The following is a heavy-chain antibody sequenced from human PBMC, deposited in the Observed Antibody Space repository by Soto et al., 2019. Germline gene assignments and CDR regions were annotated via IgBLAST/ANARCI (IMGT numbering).Heavy chain of an antibody. CDR1: VHSLSIGGYY. CDR2: IYFTGST. V-gene: IGHV4-31*03. CDR3: ARDWGSSGWPN. D-gene: IGHD6-19*01. J-gene: IGHJ4*02. Sequence: KTSETLCVTCIVSVHSLSIGGYYWSWIRQHPGKGLEWVGYIYFTGSTLYNPSLKSRLAMSLGTSKNQFSLRLTSVTAADTAVYFCARDWGSSGWPNWGQGTMVTVSS.